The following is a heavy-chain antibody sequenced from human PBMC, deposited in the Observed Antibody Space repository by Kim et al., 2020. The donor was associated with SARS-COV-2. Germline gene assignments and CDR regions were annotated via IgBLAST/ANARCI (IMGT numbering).Heavy chain of an antibody. CDR3: AKDIVVVPAAISYFQH. V-gene: IGHV3-9*01. J-gene: IGHJ1*01. CDR2: SSWNSGSI. CDR1: GFTFDDYA. D-gene: IGHD2-2*01. Sequence: GGSLRLSCAASGFTFDDYAMHWVRQAPGKGLEWVSGSSWNSGSIGYADSVKGRFTISRDNAKNSLYLQMNSLRAEDTALYYCAKDIVVVPAAISYFQHWGQGTLVTVSS.